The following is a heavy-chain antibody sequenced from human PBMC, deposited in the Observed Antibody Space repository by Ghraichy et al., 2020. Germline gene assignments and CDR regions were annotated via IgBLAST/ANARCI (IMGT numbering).Heavy chain of an antibody. J-gene: IGHJ5*02. CDR1: GGSISNHY. CDR2: IHYTGTT. V-gene: IGHV4-59*08. D-gene: IGHD1/OR15-1a*01. CDR3: ARHSNWNSRTDWFDP. Sequence: SETLSLTCTVSGGSISNHYWSWIRQSPGKGLECIGYIHYTGTTTYNPSLKSRVTISVDTSKNQFFLKLTSVTAADTAVYYCARHSNWNSRTDWFDPWGQGTLVTVSS.